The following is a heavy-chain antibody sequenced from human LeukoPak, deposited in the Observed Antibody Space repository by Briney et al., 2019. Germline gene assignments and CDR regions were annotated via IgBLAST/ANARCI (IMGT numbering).Heavy chain of an antibody. D-gene: IGHD3-22*01. CDR1: GGSISRGGNY. CDR2: IYYSGNT. J-gene: IGHJ3*02. CDR3: AREKTAYYYDSSGYSEGAFDI. V-gene: IGHV4-31*03. Sequence: SETLSLTCPVSGGSISRGGNYWIWIRPHPGKGLEWIGYIYYSGNTQHNPSLKSRITISIDTSKSQFSLKLSSVTAAVTAVYYCAREKTAYYYDSSGYSEGAFDIWGQGTMVTVSS.